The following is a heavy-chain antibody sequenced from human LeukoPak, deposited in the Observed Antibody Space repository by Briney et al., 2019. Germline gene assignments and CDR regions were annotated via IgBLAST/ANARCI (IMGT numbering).Heavy chain of an antibody. V-gene: IGHV4-34*01. CDR2: INHSGST. J-gene: IGHJ4*02. CDR3: ARGTRWLRFDY. CDR1: GGSFSGYY. Sequence: SETLSLTCAVYGGSFSGYYWSWIRQPPGKGLEWIGEINHSGSTNYNPSPKGRVTISVDTSKNQFSLKLSSVTAADTAVYYCARGTRWLRFDYWGQGTLVTVSS. D-gene: IGHD5-12*01.